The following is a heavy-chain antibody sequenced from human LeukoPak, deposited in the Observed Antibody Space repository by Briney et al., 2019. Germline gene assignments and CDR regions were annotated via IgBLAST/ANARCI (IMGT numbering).Heavy chain of an antibody. CDR1: GYTLTELS. V-gene: IGHV1-24*01. J-gene: IGHJ4*02. CDR2: FDPEDGET. CDR3: ATGRYYYGSGSYRLVDY. Sequence: VASVKVSCKVSGYTLTELSMHWVRQAPGKGLEWMGGFDPEDGETIYAQKFQGRVTMTEDTSTDTAYMELSSLRSEDTAVYYCATGRYYYGSGSYRLVDYWGQGTLVTVSS. D-gene: IGHD3-10*01.